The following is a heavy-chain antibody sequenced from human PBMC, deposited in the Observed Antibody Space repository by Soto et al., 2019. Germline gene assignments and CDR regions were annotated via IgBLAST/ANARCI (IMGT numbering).Heavy chain of an antibody. CDR2: ISTYNGNT. CDR1: GYTFDRYG. D-gene: IGHD2-15*01. CDR3: AREGYCSSGSCALYSHEYFGMDV. Sequence: ASVKVSCKASGYTFDRYGISWVRQAPGQGLEWMGWISTYNGNTNYAQKLKGRVTMTTDTFTSTAYMELRSLTSDDTAVYYCAREGYCSSGSCALYSHEYFGMDVWGQGTTVTRLL. V-gene: IGHV1-18*01. J-gene: IGHJ6*02.